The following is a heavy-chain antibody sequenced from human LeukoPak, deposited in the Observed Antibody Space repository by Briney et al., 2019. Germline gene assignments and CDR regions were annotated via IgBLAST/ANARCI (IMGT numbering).Heavy chain of an antibody. CDR3: ARDRGSTAYYYLDS. Sequence: PSETLSLTCSVSGGPITEYYWSWIRQPPGKGLDWIGYIYHTGSTNYSPSLKSRVTMSVDASRNQFSLKLVSVTAADTAVYYCARDRGSTAYYYLDSWGQGILVSVSS. CDR1: GGPITEYY. D-gene: IGHD1-26*01. J-gene: IGHJ4*02. CDR2: IYHTGST. V-gene: IGHV4-59*01.